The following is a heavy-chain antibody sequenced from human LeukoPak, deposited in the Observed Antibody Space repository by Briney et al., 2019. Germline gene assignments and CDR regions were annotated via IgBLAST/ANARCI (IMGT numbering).Heavy chain of an antibody. CDR2: IYHSGST. J-gene: IGHJ5*02. D-gene: IGHD6-19*01. Sequence: SETLSLTCAVSGYSIRSGYYGGWIRQPPGKGLEWIRSIYHSGSTYYNPSLKSRVTISVDTSKNQFSLKLSSVTAADTAVYYCARGDDSSGWYEAWFDPWGQGTLVTVSS. V-gene: IGHV4-38-2*01. CDR1: GYSIRSGYY. CDR3: ARGDDSSGWYEAWFDP.